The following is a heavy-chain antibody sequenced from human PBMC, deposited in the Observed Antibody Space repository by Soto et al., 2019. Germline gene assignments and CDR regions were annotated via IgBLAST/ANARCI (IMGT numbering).Heavy chain of an antibody. CDR3: ARGRSNQYESSPPPKFDP. D-gene: IGHD2-8*01. CDR1: GFTFITYD. Sequence: WGSLRLSCAASGFTFITYDIHFCRQATLKGLEWVSAIGTIGGTYYVDSVKGRFTISRQNARNSLYLQMSSLRAGDTAVYYCARGRSNQYESSPPPKFDPWGRGTLVTVSS. CDR2: IGTIGGT. J-gene: IGHJ5*02. V-gene: IGHV3-13*01.